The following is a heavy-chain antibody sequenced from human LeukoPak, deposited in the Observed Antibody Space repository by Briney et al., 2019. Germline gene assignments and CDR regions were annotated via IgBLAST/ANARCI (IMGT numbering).Heavy chain of an antibody. CDR3: ARRMPRYGSGSYDAFDI. V-gene: IGHV5-51*01. J-gene: IGHJ3*02. CDR2: IYPGDSDT. Sequence: GESLKISCKGSGYSFTSYWIGWVRQMPGKGLEWMGIIYPGDSDTRYSPSFQGQVTISADKSISTAYLQWSSLRSEDTAVYYCARRMPRYGSGSYDAFDIWGQGTMVTVSS. D-gene: IGHD3-10*01. CDR1: GYSFTSYW.